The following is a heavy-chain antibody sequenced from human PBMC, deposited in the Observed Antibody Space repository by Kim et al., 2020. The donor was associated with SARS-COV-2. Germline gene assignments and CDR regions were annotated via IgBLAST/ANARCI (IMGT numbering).Heavy chain of an antibody. Sequence: GGSLRLSCVASGFTFSSYAMSWVRQAPGKGLEWVSAISGSGGFTYYADSVKGRFTISRDNSKNTLYLQMNSLRAEDTAVYYCAKKIYSSSWYRSYYYGMDVWGQGTTVTVSS. V-gene: IGHV3-23*01. CDR2: ISGSGGFT. CDR3: AKKIYSSSWYRSYYYGMDV. CDR1: GFTFSSYA. D-gene: IGHD6-13*01. J-gene: IGHJ6*02.